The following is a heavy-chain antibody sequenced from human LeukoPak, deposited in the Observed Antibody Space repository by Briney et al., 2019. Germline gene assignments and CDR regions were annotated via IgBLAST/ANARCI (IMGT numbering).Heavy chain of an antibody. D-gene: IGHD2-15*01. V-gene: IGHV3-73*01. J-gene: IGHJ4*02. CDR3: AKAPVTTCSGAYCYPFDY. Sequence: GGSLRLSCAASGFTFSGSAMHWVRQASGKGLEWVGRIRSKADNYATAYAASVKGRFTISRDDSKNTAYLQMNSLRAGDAAVYYCAKAPVTTCSGAYCYPFDYWSQGTLVTVSS. CDR1: GFTFSGSA. CDR2: IRSKADNYAT.